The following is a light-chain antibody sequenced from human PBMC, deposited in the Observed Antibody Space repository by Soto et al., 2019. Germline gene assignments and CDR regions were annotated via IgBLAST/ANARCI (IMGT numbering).Light chain of an antibody. Sequence: ENPMSQNECSMSASGVNRVTISCGAAESISRHLNWYQQKPGRAPDLLIYAASTLQNGVPSRFTGSGSGTEFTLTITALQLEDFATYFYQQDYRTLATVGQGTRLEIK. V-gene: IGKV1-39*01. CDR2: AAS. CDR3: QQDYRTLAT. J-gene: IGKJ5*01. CDR1: ESISRH.